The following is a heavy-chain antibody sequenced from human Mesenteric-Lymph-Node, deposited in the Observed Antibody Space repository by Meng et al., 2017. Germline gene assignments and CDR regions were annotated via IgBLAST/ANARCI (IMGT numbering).Heavy chain of an antibody. D-gene: IGHD3-10*01. CDR1: GGSISSNGYY. Sequence: LQLQESGPGLLKPSETLSLTCSGAGGSISSNGYYWGWVRQPPGKGLEWIGAIYHSGSTSYNPSLQSRVTMFVDTSKSQFSLMLTSVTATDTAVYYCARRRGGSGRDCWGQGTLVTVSS. J-gene: IGHJ4*02. V-gene: IGHV4-39*01. CDR2: IYHSGST. CDR3: ARRRGGSGRDC.